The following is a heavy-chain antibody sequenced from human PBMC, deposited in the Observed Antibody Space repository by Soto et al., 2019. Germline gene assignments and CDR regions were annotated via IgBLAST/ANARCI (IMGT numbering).Heavy chain of an antibody. CDR3: ARDEGRIAARPWYFDY. V-gene: IGHV4-38-2*02. CDR2: IYHSGST. Sequence: PSGALSLTCAASGYSISSGYYWGWIRQPPGKGLEWIGSIYHSGSTYHNPSLKSRVTISVDTSKNQFSLKLSSVTAADTAVYFCARDEGRIAARPWYFDYWGQGTLVTVSS. D-gene: IGHD6-6*01. CDR1: GYSISSGYY. J-gene: IGHJ4*02.